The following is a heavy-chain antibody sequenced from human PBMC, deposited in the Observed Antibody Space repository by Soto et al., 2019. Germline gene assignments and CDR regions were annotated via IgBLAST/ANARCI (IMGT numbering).Heavy chain of an antibody. CDR3: ARKYSSGWYPCDY. CDR2: INSDGSST. Sequence: EVQLVESGGGLVQPGGSLRLSCAASGFTFSSYWMHWVRQAPGKGLVWVARINSDGSSTSYADSVKGRFTISRDNDKNTLYLKMNSLRAEDTAVYYCARKYSSGWYPCDYWGQGRLVTVSS. D-gene: IGHD6-19*01. V-gene: IGHV3-74*01. J-gene: IGHJ4*01. CDR1: GFTFSSYW.